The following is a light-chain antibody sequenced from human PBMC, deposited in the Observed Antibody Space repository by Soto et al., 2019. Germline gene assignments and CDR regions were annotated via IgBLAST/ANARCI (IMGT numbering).Light chain of an antibody. CDR3: QKYNNWPPLT. J-gene: IGKJ4*01. CDR2: GAS. V-gene: IGKV3-15*01. Sequence: EIVMTQSPATLSVSPGERATLSCRASQSVSSNLAGYQQKPGQAPRLLIYGASTRATGIPARFSGSGSGTEFTLTISSLQSEDFAVYYCQKYNNWPPLTFGGGTKVEIK. CDR1: QSVSSN.